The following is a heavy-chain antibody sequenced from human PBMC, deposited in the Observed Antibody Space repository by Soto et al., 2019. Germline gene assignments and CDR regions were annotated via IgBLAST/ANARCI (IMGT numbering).Heavy chain of an antibody. CDR2: ISSSSSYI. CDR3: ERDTPDHTHQNAFDI. J-gene: IGHJ3*02. Sequence: EVQLVESGGGLVKPGGSLRLSCAASGFTFSSYSMNWVRQAPGKGLEWVSSISSSSSYIYYADSVKGRFTISRDNAKNALYLQMNSLRAEDTAVYYCERDTPDHTHQNAFDIWGQGTMVTVSS. D-gene: IGHD2-15*01. CDR1: GFTFSSYS. V-gene: IGHV3-21*01.